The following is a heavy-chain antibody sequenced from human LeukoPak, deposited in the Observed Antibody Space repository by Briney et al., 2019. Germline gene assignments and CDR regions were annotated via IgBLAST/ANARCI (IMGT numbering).Heavy chain of an antibody. J-gene: IGHJ3*02. Sequence: GGSLRLSCAASGFTFSSHAMSWVRQAPGKGLEWVSSISSSGGSTKYADSVKGRFTISRDNSKNTLYLQMNSLRAEDTAVYYCARGQLRTDAFDIWGQGTMVTVSS. CDR2: ISSSGGST. V-gene: IGHV3-23*01. D-gene: IGHD1-26*01. CDR1: GFTFSSHA. CDR3: ARGQLRTDAFDI.